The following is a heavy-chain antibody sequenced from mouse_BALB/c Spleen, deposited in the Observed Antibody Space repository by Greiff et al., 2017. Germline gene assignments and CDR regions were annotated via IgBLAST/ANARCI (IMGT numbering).Heavy chain of an antibody. V-gene: IGHV14-4*02. D-gene: IGHD3-2*01. J-gene: IGHJ3*01. Sequence: EVKLMESGAELVRSGASVKLSCTASGFNIKDYYMHWVKQRPEQGLEWIGWIDPENGDTEYAPKFQGKATMTADTSSNTAYLQLSSLTSEDTAVYYCNAFPPSDSSGYVRFAYWGQGTLVTVSA. CDR1: GFNIKDYY. CDR2: IDPENGDT. CDR3: NAFPPSDSSGYVRFAY.